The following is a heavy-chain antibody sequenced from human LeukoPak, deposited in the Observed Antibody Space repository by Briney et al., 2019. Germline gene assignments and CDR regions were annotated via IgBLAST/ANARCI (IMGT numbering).Heavy chain of an antibody. V-gene: IGHV1-2*02. D-gene: IGHD2-2*01. CDR2: INPNSGGT. J-gene: IGHJ3*02. CDR1: GYTFTSYY. CDR3: ARSKYCSSTSCYPLDAFDI. Sequence: ASVKVSCKASGYTFTSYYMHWVRQAPGQGLEWMGWINPNSGGTNYAQKFQGRVTMTRDTSISTAYMELSRLRSDDTAVYYCARSKYCSSTSCYPLDAFDIWGQGTMVTVSS.